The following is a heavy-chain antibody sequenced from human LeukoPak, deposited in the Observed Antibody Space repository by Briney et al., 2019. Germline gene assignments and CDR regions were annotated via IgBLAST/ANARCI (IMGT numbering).Heavy chain of an antibody. J-gene: IGHJ4*02. CDR2: IYYSGST. Sequence: SKTLSLTSTVSGGSISSYYWSWIRQPPGKGLEWIGYIYYSGSTNYNPSLKSRVTISVDTSKNQFSLKLSSVTAADTAVYYCARVVPQKYYYDSSGYFDYWGQGTLVTVSS. V-gene: IGHV4-59*01. D-gene: IGHD3-22*01. CDR3: ARVVPQKYYYDSSGYFDY. CDR1: GGSISSYY.